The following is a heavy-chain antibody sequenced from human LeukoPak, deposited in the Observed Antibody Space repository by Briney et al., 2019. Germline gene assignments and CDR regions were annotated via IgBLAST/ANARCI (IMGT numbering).Heavy chain of an antibody. D-gene: IGHD3-9*01. CDR3: ARADHYDILTGYYMGGAFDI. J-gene: IGHJ3*02. Sequence: GGSLRLSCAASGFTFSSYSMNWVRQAPGKGLEWVSSISSSSSYIYYADSVKGRFTISRDNSKNTLYLQMNSLRAEDTAVYYCARADHYDILTGYYMGGAFDIWGQGTMVTVSS. CDR1: GFTFSSYS. V-gene: IGHV3-21*04. CDR2: ISSSSSYI.